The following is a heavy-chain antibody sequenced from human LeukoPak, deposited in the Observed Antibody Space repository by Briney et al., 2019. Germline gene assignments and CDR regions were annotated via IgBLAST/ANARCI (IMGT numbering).Heavy chain of an antibody. Sequence: GGSLRHSCAASGFTFDDYAMHWVRQAPGKGLEWVSGISWNSGSIGYADSVKGRFTISRDNAKNSLYLQMNSLRAEDTALYYCSKDMREYSGPFDYWGQGTLVTVSS. D-gene: IGHD1-26*01. J-gene: IGHJ4*02. CDR2: ISWNSGSI. CDR3: SKDMREYSGPFDY. V-gene: IGHV3-9*01. CDR1: GFTFDDYA.